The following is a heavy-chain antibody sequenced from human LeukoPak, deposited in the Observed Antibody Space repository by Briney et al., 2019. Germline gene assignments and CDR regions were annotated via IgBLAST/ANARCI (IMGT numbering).Heavy chain of an antibody. CDR2: INHSGST. V-gene: IGHV4-34*01. D-gene: IGHD3-22*01. CDR3: ARGLLLRGYYFDY. J-gene: IGHJ4*02. Sequence: TSETLSLTCAVYGGSFSGYYWSWIRQPPGKGLEWIGEINHSGSTNYNPSLKSRVTISVDTSKNQFSLKLSSVTAADTAVYYCARGLLLRGYYFDYWGQGTLVTVSS. CDR1: GGSFSGYY.